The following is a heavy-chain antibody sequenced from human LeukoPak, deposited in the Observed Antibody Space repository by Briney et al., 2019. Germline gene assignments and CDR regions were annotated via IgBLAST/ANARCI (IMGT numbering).Heavy chain of an antibody. V-gene: IGHV3-66*01. J-gene: IGHJ5*02. CDR1: GFTFSSYW. CDR3: ARDKDA. Sequence: GGSLRLSCAASGFTFSSYWMHWVRQAPGKGLEWVSVIYSDGTTRNADSVKGRFTISRDNSKNTVYLQMDSLRAEDTAVYYCARDKDAWGQGTLVTVSS. CDR2: IYSDGTT.